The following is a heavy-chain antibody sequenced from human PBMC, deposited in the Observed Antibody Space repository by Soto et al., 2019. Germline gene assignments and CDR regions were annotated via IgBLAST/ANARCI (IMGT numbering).Heavy chain of an antibody. CDR3: GAWDGYYIRY. CDR2: ISHSGST. V-gene: IGHV4-31*03. D-gene: IGHD3-22*01. CDR1: PGAINIDTYY. J-gene: IGHJ4*02. Sequence: QVQLQEAGPGLVKPSQTLSLTCTFSPGAINIDTYYWSWIRQHPGKGLEWIGYISHSGSTYYNPSLRSRLTISVDTSKNQFSLNLTSVTVADTASYYCGAWDGYYIRYWGQGTLVTVSS.